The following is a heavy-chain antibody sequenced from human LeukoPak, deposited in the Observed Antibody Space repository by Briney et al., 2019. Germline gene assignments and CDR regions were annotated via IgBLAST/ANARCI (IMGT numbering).Heavy chain of an antibody. J-gene: IGHJ4*02. CDR1: GXXXXSYG. D-gene: IGHD6-19*01. CDR2: ISAYNGNT. Sequence: ASVKVSCKASGXXXXSYGISWVRQAPXXXXXXMGWISAYNGNTNYAQKIQGRVTMTTDTSTSTAYMELRSLRSDDTAVYYCARALAVAGTPADYWGQGTLVTVSS. CDR3: ARALAVAGTPADY. V-gene: IGHV1-18*01.